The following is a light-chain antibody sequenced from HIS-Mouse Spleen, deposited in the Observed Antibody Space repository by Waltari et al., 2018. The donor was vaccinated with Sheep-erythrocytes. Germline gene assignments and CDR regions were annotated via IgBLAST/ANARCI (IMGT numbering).Light chain of an antibody. V-gene: IGLV3-21*02. CDR3: QVWDSSSDHPYV. CDR2: DDS. J-gene: IGLJ1*01. CDR1: NIGSKS. Sequence: SYVLTQPPSVSVAPGQTARITCWGNNIGSKSVHWYQQKPGQAPGLVVYDDSDRPSGIPERFSGSNSGNTATLTISRVEAGDEADYYCQVWDSSSDHPYVFGTGTKVTVL.